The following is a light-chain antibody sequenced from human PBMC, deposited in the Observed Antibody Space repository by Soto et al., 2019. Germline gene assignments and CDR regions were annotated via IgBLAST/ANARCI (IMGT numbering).Light chain of an antibody. CDR1: QSVSSY. CDR2: DAS. Sequence: IVLTQSPATLSLSAWERATLSCRASQSVSSYLAWYQQKPGQAPRLLIYDASNRATGIPARFSGSGSGTDFTLTISSLEPEDFAVYYCQQRSTFGQGTRLEIK. V-gene: IGKV3-11*01. J-gene: IGKJ5*01. CDR3: QQRST.